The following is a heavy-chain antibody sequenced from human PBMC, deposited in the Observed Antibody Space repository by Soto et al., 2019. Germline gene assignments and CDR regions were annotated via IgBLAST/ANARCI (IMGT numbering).Heavy chain of an antibody. D-gene: IGHD3-10*01. CDR2: IIPIFGTA. V-gene: IGHV1-69*01. J-gene: IGHJ6*02. CDR3: ARGDTMFRGVIMGSYYYYGMDV. Sequence: QMQLVQSGAEVKKPGSSVKVSCKASGGTFSSYAISWVRQAPGQGLEWMGGIIPIFGTANYAQKFQGRVTITADESTSTAYMELSSLRSEDTAVYYCARGDTMFRGVIMGSYYYYGMDVCGQGTTVTVSS. CDR1: GGTFSSYA.